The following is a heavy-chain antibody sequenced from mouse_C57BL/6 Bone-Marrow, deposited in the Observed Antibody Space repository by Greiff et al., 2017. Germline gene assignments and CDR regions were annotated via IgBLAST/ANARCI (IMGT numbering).Heavy chain of an antibody. CDR1: GYTFTSYW. V-gene: IGHV1-64*01. Sequence: QVQLQQSGAELVKPGASVKLSCKASGYTFTSYWMHWVKQRPGQGLEWIGMIHPNSGSTNYNEKFKSKATLTVDKSSSTAYMQLSSLTSEDSAVYYCARQLRHGDYYAMDYWGQGTSVTVSS. CDR2: IHPNSGST. J-gene: IGHJ4*01. CDR3: ARQLRHGDYYAMDY. D-gene: IGHD3-2*02.